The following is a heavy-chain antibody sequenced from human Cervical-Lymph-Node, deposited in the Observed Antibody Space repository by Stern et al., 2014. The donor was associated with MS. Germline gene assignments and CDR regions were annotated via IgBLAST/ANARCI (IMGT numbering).Heavy chain of an antibody. CDR3: AKDRGSGWSLDY. J-gene: IGHJ4*02. Sequence: MQLVESGGGVVQPGRSLRLSCAGSGFSFSPYGMHWVRQAPGKGLEWVALISHDRSKKYDEDSVNGLFTISRDNSKNTMYELMNILRDEDTAVYYGAKDRGSGWSLDYWGQGTLVIVSS. D-gene: IGHD6-19*01. V-gene: IGHV3-30*18. CDR2: ISHDRSKK. CDR1: GFSFSPYG.